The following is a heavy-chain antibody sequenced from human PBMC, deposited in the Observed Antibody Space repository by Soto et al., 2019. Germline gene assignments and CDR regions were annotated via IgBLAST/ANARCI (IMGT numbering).Heavy chain of an antibody. CDR3: ARVAVAARPRWYNWFDP. J-gene: IGHJ5*02. V-gene: IGHV1-8*01. CDR1: GYTFTHYD. Sequence: QEQLVQSGAEVKKPGASVKVSCKTSGYTFTHYDINWVRQATGQGLEWIGWMNPNSGETGYAQKFQGRVTMTRSASLSTAYLELSSLTSEDTAVYCCARVAVAARPRWYNWFDPWGQGTLVTVSS. D-gene: IGHD2-15*01. CDR2: MNPNSGET.